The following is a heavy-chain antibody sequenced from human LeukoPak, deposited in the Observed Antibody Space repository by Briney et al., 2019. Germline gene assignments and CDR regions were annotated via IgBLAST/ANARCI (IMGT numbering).Heavy chain of an antibody. CDR2: ISYDGSNK. V-gene: IGHV3-30-3*01. J-gene: IGHJ4*02. D-gene: IGHD5-12*01. CDR1: GFTFSSYA. Sequence: GGSLRLSCAASGFTFSSYAMHWVRRAPGKGLEWVAVISYDGSNKYYADSVKGRFTISRDNSKNTLYLQMNSLRAEDTAVYYCARADESTPAHSGYDRGFDYWGQGTLVTVSS. CDR3: ARADESTPAHSGYDRGFDY.